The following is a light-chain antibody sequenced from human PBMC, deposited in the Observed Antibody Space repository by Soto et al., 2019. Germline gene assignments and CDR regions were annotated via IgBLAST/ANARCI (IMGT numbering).Light chain of an antibody. CDR3: KKYTNWPRT. Sequence: MVEMKSPDSRCVSKGDRGRLSWRASQSVNSNLAWYQQRPGQAPRLLIYGASSRATGIPDRFSGSGSGTDLTLTISRLEPEDFAVYCCKKYTNWPRTLGQGTKVDIK. J-gene: IGKJ1*01. CDR2: GAS. CDR1: QSVNSN. V-gene: IGKV3D-15*01.